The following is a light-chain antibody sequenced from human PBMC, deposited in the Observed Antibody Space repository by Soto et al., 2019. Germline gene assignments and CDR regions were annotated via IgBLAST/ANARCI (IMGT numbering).Light chain of an antibody. CDR2: RNN. Sequence: QSVLTQPPSASGTRGQRVTISWSGSTSNIGTNYVYWYHQLPGTAPKLLISRNNQRPSGVPDRFSGSKSGTSASLAISGLRSEDEGDYYCAAWDDSLSGHYVFGTGTKVTVL. CDR1: TSNIGTNY. J-gene: IGLJ1*01. CDR3: AAWDDSLSGHYV. V-gene: IGLV1-47*01.